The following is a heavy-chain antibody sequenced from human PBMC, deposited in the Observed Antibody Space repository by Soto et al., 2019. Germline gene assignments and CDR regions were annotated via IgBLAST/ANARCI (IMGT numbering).Heavy chain of an antibody. V-gene: IGHV1-18*01. CDR3: ARDTIFGVALDAFDI. Sequence: KGLEWMGWISAYNGNTNYAQKLQGRVTMTTDTSTSTAYMELRSLRSDDTAVYYCARDTIFGVALDAFDIWGQGTMVTVSS. J-gene: IGHJ3*02. D-gene: IGHD3-3*01. CDR2: ISAYNGNT.